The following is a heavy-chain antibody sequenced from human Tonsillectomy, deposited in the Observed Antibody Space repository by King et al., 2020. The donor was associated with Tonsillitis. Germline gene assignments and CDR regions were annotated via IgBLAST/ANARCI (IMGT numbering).Heavy chain of an antibody. D-gene: IGHD3/OR15-3a*01. Sequence: VQLVESGGGLVQPGGSLRLSCASSGFTFTTFAMSWVRQAPGKGLGWVSIISSRGDGTYYAASGKGRFTISRDNSKNTLFLQVNTLRAEDTAVYYCAKITDFDFRLDPWGQGTLVTVSS. CDR3: AKITDFDFRLDP. CDR1: GFTFTTFA. V-gene: IGHV3-23*04. CDR2: ISSRGDGT. J-gene: IGHJ5*02.